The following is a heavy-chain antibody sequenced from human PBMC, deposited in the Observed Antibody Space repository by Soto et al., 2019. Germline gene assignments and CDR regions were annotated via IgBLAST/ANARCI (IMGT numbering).Heavy chain of an antibody. D-gene: IGHD1-1*01. J-gene: IGHJ3*02. V-gene: IGHV4-34*01. Sequence: QVQLQQWGAGLLKPSETLSLTCAVYGGFVTSGSYYWSWIRQPPGKGLEWIGEMSHSGGTHFNPYLKTRVTISVDTSKNQCTLKMRSLTAADAALYYCVRVERGTATTVVDDFDIWGPGTMVTVSS. CDR3: VRVERGTATTVVDDFDI. CDR1: GGFVTSGSYY. CDR2: MSHSGGT.